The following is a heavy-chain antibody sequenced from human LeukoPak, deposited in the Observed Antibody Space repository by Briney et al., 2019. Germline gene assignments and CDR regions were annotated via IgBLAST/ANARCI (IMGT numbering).Heavy chain of an antibody. CDR1: GYTFTSYD. D-gene: IGHD1-20*01. V-gene: IGHV1-2*02. CDR2: INPNSGGT. J-gene: IGHJ3*02. CDR3: ARGSSVTGTVKSAFEI. Sequence: ASVKVSCKASGYTFTSYDINWVRQAPGQGLERMGWINPNSGGTKYTQRFQDRVTMTRDTSITTAYMELSRLISDDTAVYYCARGSSVTGTVKSAFEIWGQGTMVIVSS.